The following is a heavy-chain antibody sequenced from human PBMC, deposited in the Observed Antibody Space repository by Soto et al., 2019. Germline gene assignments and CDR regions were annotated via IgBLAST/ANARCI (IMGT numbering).Heavy chain of an antibody. D-gene: IGHD6-13*01. CDR3: AHRRAQQLLARSYYFDF. J-gene: IGHJ4*02. V-gene: IGHV2-5*02. CDR1: GFSLSTSGVS. Sequence: QITLKESGPTLVKPTQTLTLTCTFSGFSLSTSGVSVGWIRQPPGKALEWLALIYWDDEKRYSPSLMSRLTIAKDTSKNLVVLTMTNMDPLDTATYYCAHRRAQQLLARSYYFDFWGQGTLVTDSS. CDR2: IYWDDEK.